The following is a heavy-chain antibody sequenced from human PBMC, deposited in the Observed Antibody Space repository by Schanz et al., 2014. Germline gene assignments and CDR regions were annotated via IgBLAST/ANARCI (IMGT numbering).Heavy chain of an antibody. J-gene: IGHJ4*02. CDR2: INGGGETT. CDR1: GFTFSDYY. Sequence: QVHLVESGGGLVKPGGSLRLSCAASGFTFSDYYMTWIRQAPGKGLEWVSYINGGGETTYYADSVRGRFTISRDNAKNSLFLQMNSLRAEDTAVYYCAAGGGFLIDYWGQGTLVTVSS. D-gene: IGHD2-15*01. CDR3: AAGGGFLIDY. V-gene: IGHV3-11*04.